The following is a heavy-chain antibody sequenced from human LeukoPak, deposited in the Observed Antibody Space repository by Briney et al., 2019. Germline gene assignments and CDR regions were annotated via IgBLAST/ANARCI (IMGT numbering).Heavy chain of an antibody. D-gene: IGHD3-10*01. Sequence: VASVKVSCKASGYTFTGYYMHWVRQAPGQGLEWMGRINPNSGGTNYAQKFQGRVTMTRDTSISTAYMGLSRLRSDDTAVYYCARGGRGVTMVRGIKYYYYYYMDVWGKGTTVTVSS. CDR1: GYTFTGYY. CDR3: ARGGRGVTMVRGIKYYYYYYMDV. CDR2: INPNSGGT. J-gene: IGHJ6*03. V-gene: IGHV1-2*06.